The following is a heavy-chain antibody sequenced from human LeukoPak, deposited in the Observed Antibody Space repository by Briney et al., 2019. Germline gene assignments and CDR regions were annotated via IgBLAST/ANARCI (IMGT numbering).Heavy chain of an antibody. V-gene: IGHV4-39*01. CDR1: DGSISSSSYY. Sequence: SETLSLTCTVSDGSISSSSYYWGWLRQPPGKGLEWIGSIYYSGTNHYNPSLKSRVTISVDTSKNQFSLKLSSVTAADTAVYYCARGGYCSSTSCYAERSFDYWGQGTLVTVSS. D-gene: IGHD2-2*01. CDR2: IYYSGTN. CDR3: ARGGYCSSTSCYAERSFDY. J-gene: IGHJ4*02.